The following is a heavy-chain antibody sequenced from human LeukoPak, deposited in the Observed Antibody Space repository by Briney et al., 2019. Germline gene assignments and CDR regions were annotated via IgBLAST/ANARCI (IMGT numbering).Heavy chain of an antibody. Sequence: SETLSLTCAVYGGSFSTHYWSWIRRSPAKGLEWIGEINHSGTTNYNPSLKSRVTISVDTSKNQFSLKLASVTAADTAVYYCARKLGKGLRMVYFYYGMDVWGQGTTVTVSS. CDR1: GGSFSTHY. J-gene: IGHJ6*02. CDR2: INHSGTT. CDR3: ARKLGKGLRMVYFYYGMDV. D-gene: IGHD2-15*01. V-gene: IGHV4-34*01.